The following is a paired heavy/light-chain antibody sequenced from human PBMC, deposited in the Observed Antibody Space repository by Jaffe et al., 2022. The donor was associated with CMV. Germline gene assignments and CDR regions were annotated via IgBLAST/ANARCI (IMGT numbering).Heavy chain of an antibody. CDR1: GFTFGSYS. Sequence: EVQLVESGGGLVQPGGSLRLSCAASGFTFGSYSMNWVRQAPGKGLEWVSYITTTSSTMYYADSVKGRFTISRDNAKNSLYLQMNSLRDEDTALYYCARSGVVMTGPPEFWGQGTLVIVSS. V-gene: IGHV3-48*02. D-gene: IGHD2-15*01. J-gene: IGHJ4*02. CDR3: ARSGVVMTGPPEF. CDR2: ITTTSSTM.
Light chain of an antibody. J-gene: IGKJ5*01. CDR3: LQTYSAPSIT. CDR2: AAS. Sequence: DIQMTQSPSSLSASVGDRVTITCRASQTIINFLNWYQQRPGKPPKLLIFAASNLQGGVPSRFSGSGSGTDFTLTISNLQPEDFATYYCLQTYSAPSITFGQGTRLELK. CDR1: QTIINF. V-gene: IGKV1-39*01.